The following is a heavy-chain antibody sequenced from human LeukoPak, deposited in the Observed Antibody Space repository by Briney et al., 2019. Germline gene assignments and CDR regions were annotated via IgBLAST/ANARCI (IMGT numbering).Heavy chain of an antibody. CDR1: GGSFSGYY. Sequence: SETLSLTCAVYGGSFSGYYWSWIRQPPGKGLEWIGEINHSGSTNYNPSLKSRVTISVDTSKNQFSLKQSSVTAADTAVYYCARGRGDSGSYYADYWGQGTLVTVSS. CDR3: ARGRGDSGSYYADY. V-gene: IGHV4-34*01. D-gene: IGHD1-26*01. J-gene: IGHJ4*02. CDR2: INHSGST.